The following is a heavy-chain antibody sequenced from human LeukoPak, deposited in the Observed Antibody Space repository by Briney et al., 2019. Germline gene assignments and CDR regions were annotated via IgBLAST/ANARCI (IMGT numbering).Heavy chain of an antibody. CDR3: ARDYKYAFDN. CDR1: GFTFSDYS. CDR2: IGIDSGNT. J-gene: IGHJ4*02. V-gene: IGHV3-48*01. D-gene: IGHD5-24*01. Sequence: PGGSLRLSCAASGFTFSDYSMNWVRQAPGKGLEWISYIGIDSGNTNYADSVKGRFTISGDKAKNSLYLQMNSPRVEDTAVYYCARDYKYAFDNWGRGTLVTVSS.